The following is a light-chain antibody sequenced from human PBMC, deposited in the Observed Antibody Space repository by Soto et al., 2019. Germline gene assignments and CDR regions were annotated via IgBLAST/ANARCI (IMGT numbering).Light chain of an antibody. CDR2: GNM. CDR3: HSYDSSLSAVV. V-gene: IGLV1-40*01. J-gene: IGLJ2*01. CDR1: SSNIGAGYD. Sequence: VLTQPPSVSGAPGRRVTISCTGSSSNIGAGYDVQWYQQLPGTAPKLLIYGNMNRPSGVPDRFSGSKSGTSASLAITGLQAEDEADYYCHSYDSSLSAVVFGGGTKVTVL.